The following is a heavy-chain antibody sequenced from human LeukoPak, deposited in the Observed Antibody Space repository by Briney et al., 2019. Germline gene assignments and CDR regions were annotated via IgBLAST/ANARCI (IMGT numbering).Heavy chain of an antibody. Sequence: GGSLRLSCTASGFTFSSYSMNWVRQAPGKGLEWVSSISSSSSYIYYADSVKGRFTISRDNAKNSLYLQMNSLRAEDTAVYYCARGIRCSSTSCYGPPYYYYYMDVWGKGTTVTVSS. CDR3: ARGIRCSSTSCYGPPYYYYYMDV. J-gene: IGHJ6*03. V-gene: IGHV3-21*01. CDR1: GFTFSSYS. D-gene: IGHD2-2*01. CDR2: ISSSSSYI.